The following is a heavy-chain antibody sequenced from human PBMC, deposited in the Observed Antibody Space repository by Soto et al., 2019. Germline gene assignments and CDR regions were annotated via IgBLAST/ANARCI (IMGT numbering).Heavy chain of an antibody. V-gene: IGHV4-4*02. CDR3: AGWIQLQQYYYYGMDV. Sequence: QVQLQESGPGLVKPSGTLSLTCAVSGGSISSSNWWSWVRQPPGKGLEWIGEIYHSGSTNYNPSLXGXGXIXXDKSKNQFSLKLSSVTAADTAVYYCAGWIQLQQYYYYGMDVWGQGTTVTVSS. D-gene: IGHD5-18*01. CDR2: IYHSGST. J-gene: IGHJ6*02. CDR1: GGSISSSNW.